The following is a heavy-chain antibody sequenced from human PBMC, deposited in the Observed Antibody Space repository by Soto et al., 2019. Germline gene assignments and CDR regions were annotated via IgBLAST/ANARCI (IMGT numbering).Heavy chain of an antibody. CDR1: GFSLSTSGVG. V-gene: IGHV2-5*02. CDR2: IYWDDDK. J-gene: IGHJ6*02. CDR3: AHTPVYCISTRCYGPYGYGNYYGRDV. Sequence: QITLKESGPTLVKPTQTLTLTCTFSGFSLSTSGVGVGWIRQPPGKALEWLALIYWDDDKRYSPSLKSRLTITKDTSKNQVVLTMTNMDPVDTAIYHCAHTPVYCISTRCYGPYGYGNYYGRDVWGQATTVTVSS. D-gene: IGHD2-2*01.